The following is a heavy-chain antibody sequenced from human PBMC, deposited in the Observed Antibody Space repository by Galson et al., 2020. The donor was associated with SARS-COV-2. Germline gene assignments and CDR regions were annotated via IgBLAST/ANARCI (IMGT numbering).Heavy chain of an antibody. CDR3: ARGEYSSGWYGFKNWFDP. Sequence: SETLSLTCAVYGGSFSGYYWSWIRQPPGKGLEWIGEINHSGSTNYNPSLKSRVTISVDTSKNQFSLKLSSVTAADTAVYYCARGEYSSGWYGFKNWFDPWGQGTLVTVSS. V-gene: IGHV4-34*01. D-gene: IGHD6-19*01. CDR1: GGSFSGYY. J-gene: IGHJ5*02. CDR2: INHSGST.